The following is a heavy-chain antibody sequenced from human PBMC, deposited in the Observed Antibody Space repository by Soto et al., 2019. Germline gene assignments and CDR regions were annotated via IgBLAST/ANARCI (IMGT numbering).Heavy chain of an antibody. V-gene: IGHV4-59*01. CDR1: GGSISSYY. Sequence: SETLSLTCTVSGGSISSYYWSWIRQPPGKGLEWIGYIYYSGSTNYNPSLKSRVTISVDTSKNQFSLKLSSVTAADTAVYYCARDVDTAMGLDYWGQGTLVTVSS. D-gene: IGHD5-18*01. CDR2: IYYSGST. CDR3: ARDVDTAMGLDY. J-gene: IGHJ4*02.